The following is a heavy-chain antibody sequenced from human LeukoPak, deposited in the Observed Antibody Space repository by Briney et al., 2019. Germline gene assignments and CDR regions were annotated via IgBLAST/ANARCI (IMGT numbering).Heavy chain of an antibody. CDR1: VGFLSGYY. J-gene: IGHJ5*02. CDR2: INYSGST. Sequence: SETLALTCAVYVGFLSGYYWSWMRQPPGKGLEGIGEINYSGSTNHNPSLKSRVTISVATSKNHFALKLSSVTAADTAVYYCARGPSVEMATINWFDPWDQGTLDSVSS. CDR3: ARGPSVEMATINWFDP. D-gene: IGHD5-24*01. V-gene: IGHV4-34*01.